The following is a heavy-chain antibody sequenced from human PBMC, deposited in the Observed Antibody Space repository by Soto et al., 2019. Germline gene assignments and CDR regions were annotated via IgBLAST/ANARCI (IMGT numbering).Heavy chain of an antibody. CDR3: ARDSPLPYYYDSSGSESGPFDY. Sequence: GGSLRLSCAASGFTVSSNYMSWVRQAPGKGLEWVSVIYSGGSTYYADSVKGRFTISRHNSKNTLYLQMNSLRAEDTAVYYCARDSPLPYYYDSSGSESGPFDYWGQGTLVTVSS. CDR1: GFTVSSNY. J-gene: IGHJ4*02. CDR2: IYSGGST. V-gene: IGHV3-53*04. D-gene: IGHD3-22*01.